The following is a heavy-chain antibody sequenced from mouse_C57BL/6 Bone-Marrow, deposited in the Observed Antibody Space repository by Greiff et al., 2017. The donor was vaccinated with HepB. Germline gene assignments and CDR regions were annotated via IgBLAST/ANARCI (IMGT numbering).Heavy chain of an antibody. V-gene: IGHV5-4*01. CDR1: GFTFSSYA. CDR2: ISDGGSYT. CDR3: ARDDY. Sequence: EVMLVESGGGLVKPGGFLKLSCAASGFTFSSYAMSWVRQTPEKRLEWVATISDGGSYTYYPDNVKGRFTISRDNAKNNLYLQMGHLKSEDTAMYYCARDDYWGQGTTLTVSS. J-gene: IGHJ2*01.